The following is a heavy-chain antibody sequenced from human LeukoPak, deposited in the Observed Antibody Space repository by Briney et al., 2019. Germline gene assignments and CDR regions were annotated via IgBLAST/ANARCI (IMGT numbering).Heavy chain of an antibody. D-gene: IGHD6-13*01. CDR1: GGSFNGYY. V-gene: IGHV4-34*01. CDR2: IYHSGST. Sequence: SETLSLTCAVYGGSFNGYYWSWIRQPPGKGLEWIGSIYHSGSTYYNPSLTSRVTISLDTSKNQFSLKLSSVTAADTAIYYCARAYHSSWYLNWFDPWGQGTLVTVSS. J-gene: IGHJ5*02. CDR3: ARAYHSSWYLNWFDP.